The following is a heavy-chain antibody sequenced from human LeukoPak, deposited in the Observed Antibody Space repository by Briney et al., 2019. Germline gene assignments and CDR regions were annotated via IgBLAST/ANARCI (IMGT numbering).Heavy chain of an antibody. D-gene: IGHD2-2*01. CDR3: AKMKYQLLFYFDY. V-gene: IGHV3-30*02. Sequence: GGSLRLSCAASGFTFSSYVMHWVRQAPGKGLEWVTFIQYDGTNKYYADSVKGRFTVSRDNSKNTLYLQMNSLRAEDTAVYYCAKMKYQLLFYFDYWGQGTLVTVSS. J-gene: IGHJ4*02. CDR2: IQYDGTNK. CDR1: GFTFSSYV.